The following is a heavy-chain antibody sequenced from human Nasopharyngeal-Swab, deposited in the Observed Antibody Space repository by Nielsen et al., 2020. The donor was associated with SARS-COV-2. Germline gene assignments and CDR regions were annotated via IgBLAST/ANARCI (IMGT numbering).Heavy chain of an antibody. CDR1: GFTLNNYN. J-gene: IGHJ6*02. D-gene: IGHD3-3*01. Sequence: GGSLRLSCAASGFTLNNYNFNWVRQAPGKGLEWVSSISSSSSYIYYADSVKGRFTISRDNAKNSLYLQMKSLRAEDTAVYYCARDGLDYDFWSAYFMDVWGQGTTVTVSS. CDR2: ISSSSSYI. V-gene: IGHV3-21*01. CDR3: ARDGLDYDFWSAYFMDV.